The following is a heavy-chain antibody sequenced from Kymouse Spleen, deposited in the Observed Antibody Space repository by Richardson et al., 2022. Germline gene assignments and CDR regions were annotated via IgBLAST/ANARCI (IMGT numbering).Heavy chain of an antibody. CDR2: IYYSGST. CDR3: ARSLNWNYDAFDI. Sequence: QVQLQESGPGLVKPSETLSLTCTVSGGSISSYYWSWIRQPPGKGLEWIGYIYYSGSTNYNPSLKSRVTISVDTSKNQFSLKLSSVTAADTAVYYCARSLNWNYDAFDIWGQGTMVTVSS. D-gene: IGHD1-7*01. J-gene: IGHJ3*02. CDR1: GGSISSYY. V-gene: IGHV4-59*01.